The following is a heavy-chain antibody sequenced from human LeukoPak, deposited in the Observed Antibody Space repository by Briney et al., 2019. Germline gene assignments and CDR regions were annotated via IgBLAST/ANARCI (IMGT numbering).Heavy chain of an antibody. V-gene: IGHV4-39*01. CDR1: GGSISSSSNY. CDR2: IYYSGST. J-gene: IGHJ4*02. CDR3: ATYYYDSSGPGD. Sequence: SETLSLTCTVSGGSISSSSNYWGWIRQPPGKGLEWIGSIYYSGSTYYNPSLKSRVTISVDTSKNQFSLKLSSVTAADTAVYYCATYYYDSSGPGDWGQGTLVTVSS. D-gene: IGHD3-22*01.